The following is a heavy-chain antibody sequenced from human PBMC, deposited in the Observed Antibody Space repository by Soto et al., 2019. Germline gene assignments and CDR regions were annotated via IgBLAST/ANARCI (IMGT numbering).Heavy chain of an antibody. J-gene: IGHJ5*02. CDR2: INRSGST. D-gene: IGHD2-15*01. CDR3: ARNPSKYCSGGSCYSPEWFDP. CDR1: GGSFSGYY. V-gene: IGHV4-34*01. Sequence: SETLSLTCAVYGGSFSGYYWSWIRQPPGKGLEWIGEINRSGSTNYNPSLKSRVTISVDTSKNQFSLKLSSVTAADTAVYYCARNPSKYCSGGSCYSPEWFDPWGQGTLVTVSS.